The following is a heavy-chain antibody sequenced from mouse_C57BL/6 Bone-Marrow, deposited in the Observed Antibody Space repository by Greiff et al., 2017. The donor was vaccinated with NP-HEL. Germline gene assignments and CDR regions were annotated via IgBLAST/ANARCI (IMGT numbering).Heavy chain of an antibody. CDR1: GFNIKDDY. CDR3: TTGTLEDFDY. J-gene: IGHJ2*01. Sequence: DVQLQESGAELVRPGASVELSCTASGFNIKDDYMHWVKQRPEQGLEWIGWIDPENGDTEYASKFQGKATITADTSSNTAYLQLSSLTSEDTAVYYCTTGTLEDFDYWGQGTTLTVSS. D-gene: IGHD3-3*01. CDR2: IDPENGDT. V-gene: IGHV14-4*01.